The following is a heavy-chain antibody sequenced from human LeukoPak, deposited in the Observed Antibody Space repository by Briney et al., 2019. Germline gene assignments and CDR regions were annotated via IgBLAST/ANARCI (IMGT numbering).Heavy chain of an antibody. V-gene: IGHV3-33*01. CDR1: GFTFSNYG. CDR2: IWFDGSKK. D-gene: IGHD4-17*01. Sequence: GRSLRLSCTASGFTFSNYGMHWVRQAPGEGLKWVAGIWFDGSKKYYSDSVKGRFSISRDNSKNTLYLEMNSLTTYNRTAFAPARETVIGDYKGGYGMDVWGQGTTVTVSS. J-gene: IGHJ6*02. CDR3: ARETVIGDYKGGYGMDV.